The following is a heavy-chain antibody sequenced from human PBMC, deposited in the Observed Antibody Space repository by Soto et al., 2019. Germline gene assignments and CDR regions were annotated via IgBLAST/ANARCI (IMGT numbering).Heavy chain of an antibody. CDR1: GYTFTGYY. CDR3: ARGGYDFWFTSHSGYYMDV. CDR2: INPNSGGT. Sequence: QVQLVQSGAEVKKPGASVKVSCKASGYTFTGYYMHWVRQAPGQGLEWMGWINPNSGGTNYAQKFQGWVTMTRDTSISTAYMELSRLRSDDTAVYYCARGGYDFWFTSHSGYYMDVWGKGTTVTVSS. V-gene: IGHV1-2*04. J-gene: IGHJ6*03. D-gene: IGHD3-3*01.